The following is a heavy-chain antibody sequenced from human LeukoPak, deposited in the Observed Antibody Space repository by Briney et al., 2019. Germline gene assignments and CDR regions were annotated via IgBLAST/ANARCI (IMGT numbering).Heavy chain of an antibody. CDR3: ARESSSWYGGGVFDY. J-gene: IGHJ4*02. Sequence: SETLSLTCTVSGASMTNYYWTWIRHHPGRGLEWMGYISYSGYTNYNPSLKSRLTISLDTSKNQFSLRLNSVAAADTAVYYCARESSSWYGGGVFDYWGQGTLVTVSS. CDR1: GASMTNYY. CDR2: ISYSGYT. V-gene: IGHV4-59*01. D-gene: IGHD6-13*01.